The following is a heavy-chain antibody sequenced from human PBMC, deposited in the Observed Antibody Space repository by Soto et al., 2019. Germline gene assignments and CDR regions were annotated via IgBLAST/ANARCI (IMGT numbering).Heavy chain of an antibody. Sequence: GGSLRLSCAASGFIFKMYWMHWVRQSPGKGLVWISRIYNDGTYSDYADSVRGRFTISRDNVNDTLYLQMNNLRAEDSGLYYCTRGPRPISNGTGDYWGQGTQVTVS. V-gene: IGHV3-74*01. D-gene: IGHD3-10*01. J-gene: IGHJ4*02. CDR1: GFIFKMYW. CDR3: TRGPRPISNGTGDY. CDR2: IYNDGTYS.